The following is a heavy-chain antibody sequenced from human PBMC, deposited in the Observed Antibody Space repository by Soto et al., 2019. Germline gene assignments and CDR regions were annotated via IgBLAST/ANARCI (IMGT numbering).Heavy chain of an antibody. V-gene: IGHV4-31*03. Sequence: PSETLSLTCTVSGGSISSGGYYWSWIRQHPGKGLEWIGYIYYSGSTYYNPSLKSRVTISVDTSKNQFSLKLSSVTAADTAVYYCARVVDYGGNYFDYWGQGTLVTVSS. CDR3: ARVVDYGGNYFDY. CDR2: IYYSGST. D-gene: IGHD4-17*01. J-gene: IGHJ4*02. CDR1: GGSISSGGYY.